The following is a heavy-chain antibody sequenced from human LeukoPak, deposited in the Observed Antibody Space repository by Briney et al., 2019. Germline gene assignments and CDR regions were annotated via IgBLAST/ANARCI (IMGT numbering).Heavy chain of an antibody. J-gene: IGHJ3*02. D-gene: IGHD5-24*01. V-gene: IGHV4-34*01. CDR1: GGSFSGYY. CDR3: ARGLDRGWLQSDAFDI. CDR2: INHSGST. Sequence: SETLSLTCAVYGGSFSGYYWSWIRQPPGKGLEWIGEINHSGSTNYNPSLKSRVIISVDTSKNQFSLKLSSVTAADTAVYYCARGLDRGWLQSDAFDIWGQGTMVTVSS.